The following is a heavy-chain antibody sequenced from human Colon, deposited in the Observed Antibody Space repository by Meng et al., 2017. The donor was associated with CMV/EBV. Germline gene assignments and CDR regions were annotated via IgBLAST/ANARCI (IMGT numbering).Heavy chain of an antibody. D-gene: IGHD6-19*01. CDR1: GGSIRSSSSY. V-gene: IGHV4-39*07. CDR3: ARGIAVAGLFDY. J-gene: IGHJ4*02. Sequence: GSLRLSCAVSGGSIRSSSSYWGWIRQPPGKGPEWLGSIYFSGSTYHNPSLASRVTISVDPSKNQFSLWLRSVTAADTAVYYCARGIAVAGLFDYWGQGTLVTVSS. CDR2: IYFSGST.